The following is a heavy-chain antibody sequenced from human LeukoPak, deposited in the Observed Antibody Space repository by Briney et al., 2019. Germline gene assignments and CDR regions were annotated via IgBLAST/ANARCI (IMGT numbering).Heavy chain of an antibody. CDR3: ARVRRDVLDYYMDV. Sequence: SETLSLTCTVSGGSISSYYWSWIRQPAGKGLEWIGRIYTSGSTNYNPSLKSRVTMSVDTSKNQFSLKLSSVTAADTAVYYCARVRRDVLDYYMDVWGKGTTVTVSS. V-gene: IGHV4-4*07. CDR1: GGSISSYY. CDR2: IYTSGST. J-gene: IGHJ6*03.